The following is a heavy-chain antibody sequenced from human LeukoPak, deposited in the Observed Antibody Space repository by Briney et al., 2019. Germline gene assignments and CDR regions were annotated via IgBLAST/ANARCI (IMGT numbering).Heavy chain of an antibody. CDR1: GGSIRSGSYY. J-gene: IGHJ6*03. CDR3: ARVYTVMGATTVDHYHYYMDV. Sequence: PSQTLSLTCTVSGGSIRSGSYYWSWIRQPAGKGLEWIGHIYTRGTTNYNPSVKSRVTVSLDTSKNQISLKLSSVTAADTAIYYCARVYTVMGATTVDHYHYYMDVWGKGTTVTVYS. CDR2: IYTRGTT. V-gene: IGHV4-61*09. D-gene: IGHD5-18*01.